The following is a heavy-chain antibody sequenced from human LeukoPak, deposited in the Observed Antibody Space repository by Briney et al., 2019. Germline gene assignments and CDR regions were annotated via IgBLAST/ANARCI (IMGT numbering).Heavy chain of an antibody. J-gene: IGHJ6*03. D-gene: IGHD3-16*01. V-gene: IGHV4-39*01. CDR1: GGSISTTSYY. CDR3: ARHIRFRYYDYVWGSYQYYYYYMDV. CDR2: IYYSGST. Sequence: PSETLSLTCTVSGGSISTTSYYWGWIRQPPGKGLEWVGSIYYSGSTYYNPSLKSRVTISVDTSKNQFSLKLSSVTAADTAVYYCARHIRFRYYDYVWGSYQYYYYYMDVWGKGTTVTISS.